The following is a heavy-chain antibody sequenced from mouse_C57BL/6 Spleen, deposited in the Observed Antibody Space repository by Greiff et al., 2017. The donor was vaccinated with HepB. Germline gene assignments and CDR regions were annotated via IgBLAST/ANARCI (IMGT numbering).Heavy chain of an antibody. Sequence: EVQGVESGGGLVKPGGSLKLSCAASGFTFSSYAMSWVRQTPEKRLEWVATISDGGSYTYYPDNVKGRFTISRDNAKNNLYLQMSHLKSEDTAMYYCARTGVGGYFDVWGTRTTVTVSS. CDR3: ARTGVGGYFDV. V-gene: IGHV5-4*01. D-gene: IGHD3-1*01. CDR1: GFTFSSYA. CDR2: ISDGGSYT. J-gene: IGHJ1*03.